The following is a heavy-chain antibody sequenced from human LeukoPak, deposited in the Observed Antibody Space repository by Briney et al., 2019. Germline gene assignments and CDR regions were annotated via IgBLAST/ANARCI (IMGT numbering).Heavy chain of an antibody. CDR3: AKASIRGVIIPMGY. CDR1: GFTFDDYA. J-gene: IGHJ4*02. Sequence: GGSLRLSCAASGFTFDDYAMHWVRQAPGKGLEWVSLISWDGGSAYYADSVKGRFTISRDNSKNSLYLQMNSLRAEDTALYYCAKASIRGVIIPMGYWGQGTLVTVSS. D-gene: IGHD3-10*01. CDR2: ISWDGGSA. V-gene: IGHV3-43D*03.